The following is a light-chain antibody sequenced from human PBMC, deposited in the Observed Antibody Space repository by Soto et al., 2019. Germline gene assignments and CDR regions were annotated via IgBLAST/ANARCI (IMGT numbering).Light chain of an antibody. CDR2: EVS. Sequence: DVVMTQTPLSLSVAPGQSASISCKSSQSLLHITGETFLFWYLQKPGQSPQLLIYEVSTRVSGVPDRFSGSGSGTDFTLEISRVETDDVGIYYCMQSTQLPPTFGQGTLLGIE. CDR3: MQSTQLPPT. V-gene: IGKV2D-29*02. CDR1: QSLLHITGETF. J-gene: IGKJ5*01.